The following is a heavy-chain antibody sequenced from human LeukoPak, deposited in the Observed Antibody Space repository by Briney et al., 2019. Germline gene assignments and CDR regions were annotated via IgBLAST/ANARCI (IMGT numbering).Heavy chain of an antibody. D-gene: IGHD1-26*01. CDR2: ISGSGGST. CDR3: AKDSRIVGATTLDY. V-gene: IGHV3-23*01. Sequence: GGSLRLSCAASGFTFSIYAMSWVRQAPGKGLEWVSAISGSGGSTYYTDSVKGRFTISRDNSKNTLYLQMNSLRAEDTAVCYCAKDSRIVGATTLDYWGQGTLVTVSS. CDR1: GFTFSIYA. J-gene: IGHJ4*02.